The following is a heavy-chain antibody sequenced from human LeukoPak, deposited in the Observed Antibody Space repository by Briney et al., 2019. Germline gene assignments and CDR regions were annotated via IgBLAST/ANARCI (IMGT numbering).Heavy chain of an antibody. CDR2: INHSGST. J-gene: IGHJ5*02. CDR1: GGSFSGYY. Sequence: SETLSLTCAVYGGSFSGYYWSWIRQPPGKGLEWIGEINHSGSTNYNPSLKSRVTISVDTSKNQFSLKLSSVTAADTAVYYCARLIRRFGVFNWFDPWGQGTLVTVSS. D-gene: IGHD3-10*01. CDR3: ARLIRRFGVFNWFDP. V-gene: IGHV4-34*01.